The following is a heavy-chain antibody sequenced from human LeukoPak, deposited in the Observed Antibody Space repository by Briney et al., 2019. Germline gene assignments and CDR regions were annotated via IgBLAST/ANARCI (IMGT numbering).Heavy chain of an antibody. D-gene: IGHD3-22*01. V-gene: IGHV3-30*04. J-gene: IGHJ4*02. CDR1: GFTFSSYA. CDR3: ASSDIEDDYYDSSALPYFDY. CDR2: ISYDGSNK. Sequence: PGRSLRLSCAASGFTFSSYAMHWVRQAPGKGLEWVAVISYDGSNKYYADSVKGRFTISRDNSKNTLYLQMNSLRAEDTAVYYCASSDIEDDYYDSSALPYFDYWGQGTLVTVSS.